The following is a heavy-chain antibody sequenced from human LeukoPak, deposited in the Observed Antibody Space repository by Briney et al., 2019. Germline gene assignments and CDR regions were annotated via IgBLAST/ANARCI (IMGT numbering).Heavy chain of an antibody. V-gene: IGHV3-9*01. J-gene: IGHJ4*02. Sequence: GGSLRLSCAASGFTFDDYAMHWVRQAPGKGLEGVSGITWNSDYIVYADSVKGRFTISRDNAKSSLYLQMNSLRAEDTAVYYCARDEYLWSGYYPNQAFDYWGQGTLVTVSS. CDR2: ITWNSDYI. CDR3: ARDEYLWSGYYPNQAFDY. D-gene: IGHD3-3*01. CDR1: GFTFDDYA.